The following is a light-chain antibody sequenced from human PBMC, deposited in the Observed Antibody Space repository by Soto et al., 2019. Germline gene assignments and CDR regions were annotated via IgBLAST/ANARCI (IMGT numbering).Light chain of an antibody. J-gene: IGLJ1*01. CDR3: SSYTSSSTYV. Sequence: QSVRTQPASVSGSPGQSITISCTGTSSDVGGYNYVSWYQQHPGKAPKLMLYDVSNRPSGVSNRFSGSKSGNTASLTISRLQAEDEADYYCSSYTSSSTYVFGTGTKVTVL. CDR2: DVS. CDR1: SSDVGGYNY. V-gene: IGLV2-14*01.